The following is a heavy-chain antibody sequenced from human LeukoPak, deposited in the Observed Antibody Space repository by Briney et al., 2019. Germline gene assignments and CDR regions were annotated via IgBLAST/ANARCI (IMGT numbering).Heavy chain of an antibody. CDR1: GFTFSNAW. V-gene: IGHV3-15*01. Sequence: GGSLRLCCAASGFTFSNAWMSWVRQATGKGLEWVGRIKSKTDGGTTDYAAPVKGRFTISRDDSKNTLYLQMNSLKTEDTAVYYCTTDESSGWAFDYWGQGTLVTVSS. J-gene: IGHJ4*02. CDR2: IKSKTDGGTT. D-gene: IGHD6-19*01. CDR3: TTDESSGWAFDY.